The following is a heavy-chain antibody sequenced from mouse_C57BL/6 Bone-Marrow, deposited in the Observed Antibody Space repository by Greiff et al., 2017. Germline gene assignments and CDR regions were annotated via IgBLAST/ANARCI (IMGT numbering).Heavy chain of an antibody. Sequence: VKLMESGPELVKPGASVKLSCKASGYTFTSYDINWVKQRPGQGLEWIGWIYPRDGSTKYNEKFKGKATLTVDTSSSTAYMELHSLTSEDSAVYFCARRWSYAMDYWGQGTSVTVSS. CDR2: IYPRDGST. V-gene: IGHV1-85*01. J-gene: IGHJ4*01. CDR3: ARRWSYAMDY. CDR1: GYTFTSYD.